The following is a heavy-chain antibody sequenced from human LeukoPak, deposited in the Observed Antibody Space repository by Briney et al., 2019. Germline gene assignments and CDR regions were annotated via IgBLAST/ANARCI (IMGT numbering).Heavy chain of an antibody. CDR1: GDSISNQY. CDR3: ARDRGEGIVGTFDY. D-gene: IGHD1-26*01. J-gene: IGHJ4*02. CDR2: IYYSGNT. V-gene: IGHV4-59*11. Sequence: PSETLSLTCTVSGDSISNQYWSWIRQPRGRGRVWMGFIYYSGNTHYNPPLKSRVPMSVDTSKNQFSLRLSSVTPADTAVYYCARDRGEGIVGTFDYWGQGTLVTVSS.